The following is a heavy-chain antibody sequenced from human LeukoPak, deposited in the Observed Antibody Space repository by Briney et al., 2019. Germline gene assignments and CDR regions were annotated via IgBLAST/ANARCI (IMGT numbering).Heavy chain of an antibody. CDR2: ISSSSSYI. D-gene: IGHD3-22*01. J-gene: IGHJ3*01. Sequence: GSLGPSCAASGFTFSCYSMKWGRPAPGKGLEWVSSISSSSSYIYYADSVKGRFTISRDNAKNSLYLQMNSLRAEDTAVYYCARDGLEVNWGQGTMVTVSS. CDR3: ARDGLEVN. V-gene: IGHV3-21*01. CDR1: GFTFSCYS.